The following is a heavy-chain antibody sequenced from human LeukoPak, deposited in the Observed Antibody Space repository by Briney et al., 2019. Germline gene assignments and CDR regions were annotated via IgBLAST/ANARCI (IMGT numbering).Heavy chain of an antibody. D-gene: IGHD6-19*01. CDR3: AKDRRVSGWPY. J-gene: IGHJ4*02. Sequence: GGSLRLSCAASGFTFSSYAMSWVRQAPGKGREWISAISGSGGSTYYADSVKGRFTISRDNSKNTLYLQMNSLRAEDTAVYYCAKDRRVSGWPYWGQGTLVTVSS. CDR2: ISGSGGST. V-gene: IGHV3-23*01. CDR1: GFTFSSYA.